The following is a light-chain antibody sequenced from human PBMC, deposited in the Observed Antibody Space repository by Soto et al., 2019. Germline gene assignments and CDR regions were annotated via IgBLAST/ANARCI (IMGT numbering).Light chain of an antibody. CDR2: DAS. CDR1: QSVINY. CDR3: QQYGSSLT. J-gene: IGKJ4*01. Sequence: EIVMTQTPATLSVSPGERPTLSSRASQSVINYLAWYQQRPGQAPRLLIYDASNRATGIPDRFSGSGSETDFTLTISRLEPEDFAVYYCQQYGSSLTFGGGTKVDIK. V-gene: IGKV3-20*01.